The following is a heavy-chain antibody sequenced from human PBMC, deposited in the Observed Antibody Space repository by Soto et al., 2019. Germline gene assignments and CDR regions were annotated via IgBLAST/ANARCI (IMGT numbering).Heavy chain of an antibody. J-gene: IGHJ3*02. CDR3: ARRDIVLVPGAMTAFDI. V-gene: IGHV5-51*01. D-gene: IGHD2-2*01. CDR2: INPGDSDT. Sequence: PGESLKISCKGSGYSFSSYWIGWVRQMPGKGLEWMGMINPGDSDTIYSPSFRGQVTISADKSITTAYLQWSSLKASDTAMYYCARRDIVLVPGAMTAFDIWGQGTMVTVSS. CDR1: GYSFSSYW.